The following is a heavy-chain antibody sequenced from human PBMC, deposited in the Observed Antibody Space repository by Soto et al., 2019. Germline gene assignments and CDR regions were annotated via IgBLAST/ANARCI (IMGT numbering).Heavy chain of an antibody. J-gene: IGHJ6*02. CDR3: AKDEGRFLRNYFKYGIDV. CDR2: ISYDGTAK. Sequence: GGSLRLSCAASGFDFSDHGMHWVRQAPGEGLEWVTVISYDGTAKYYKESVKGRFTTSRDNSKKTLYLQIDGLRVEDTAVYYCAKDEGRFLRNYFKYGIDVWGLGTTVTVSS. D-gene: IGHD3-3*01. CDR1: GFDFSDHG. V-gene: IGHV3-33*03.